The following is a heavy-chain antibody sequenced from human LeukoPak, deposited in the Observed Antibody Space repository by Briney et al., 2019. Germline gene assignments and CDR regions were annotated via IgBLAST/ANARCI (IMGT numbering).Heavy chain of an antibody. D-gene: IGHD6-25*01. J-gene: IGHJ5*02. CDR1: GGSVSSGSDY. V-gene: IGHV4-61*01. CDR2: IYYSGNT. Sequence: PSETLSLTCTVSGGSVSSGSDYWSWLRQPPGKGLEWIVYIYYSGNTKYNPSLKSRVTISLGTSKNQFYLKLTSVTAVDTALYYCARVEMRPLAAAGPSWVDPWGQGTLVTVSS. CDR3: ARVEMRPLAAAGPSWVDP.